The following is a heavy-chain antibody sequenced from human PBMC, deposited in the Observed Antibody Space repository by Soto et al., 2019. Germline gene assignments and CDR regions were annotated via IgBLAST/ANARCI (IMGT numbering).Heavy chain of an antibody. D-gene: IGHD6-19*01. V-gene: IGHV4-30-2*01. CDR3: ARSYSSGWGPFDY. J-gene: IGHJ4*02. CDR1: GGSISSGGYS. CDR2: VYHSGST. Sequence: SETLSLTCAVSGGSISSGGYSWSWIRQPPGKGLEWIGYVYHSGSTYYNPSLKSRVTISVDRSKNQFSLKLSSVTAADTAVYYCARSYSSGWGPFDYWGQGTQVTVSS.